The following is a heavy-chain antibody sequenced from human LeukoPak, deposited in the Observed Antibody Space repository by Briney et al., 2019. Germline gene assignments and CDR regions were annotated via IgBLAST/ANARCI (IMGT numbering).Heavy chain of an antibody. CDR3: AKDQDQWLVLGSPVSFDY. Sequence: GGSLRLSCAASGFTFSSYAMHWVRQAPGKGLEWVSAISGSGGSTYYADSVKGRFTISRDNSKNTLYLQMNSLRAEDTAVYYCAKDQDQWLVLGSPVSFDYWGQGTLVTVSS. CDR2: ISGSGGST. V-gene: IGHV3-23*01. CDR1: GFTFSSYA. J-gene: IGHJ4*02. D-gene: IGHD6-19*01.